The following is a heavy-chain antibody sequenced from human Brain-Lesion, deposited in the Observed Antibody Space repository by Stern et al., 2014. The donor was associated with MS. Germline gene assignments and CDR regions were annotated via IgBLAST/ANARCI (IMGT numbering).Heavy chain of an antibody. D-gene: IGHD5-18*01. V-gene: IGHV4-61*02. CDR3: ASGYRIFDY. CDR1: GGSISSGSDY. J-gene: IGHJ4*02. Sequence: QVQLQQSGPGLVKPSQTLSLTCTVSGGSISSGSDYWSWIRQPVGKGLEWIGRIHASGSAFYTPSLKSRVTLSTDTSMNQFSLELNSATAADTAIYYCASGYRIFDYWGQGILVTVSS. CDR2: IHASGSA.